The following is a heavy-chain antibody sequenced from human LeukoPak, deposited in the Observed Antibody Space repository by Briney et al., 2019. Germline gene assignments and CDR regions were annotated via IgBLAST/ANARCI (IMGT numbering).Heavy chain of an antibody. D-gene: IGHD3-22*01. CDR1: GFTFSTFA. Sequence: GGSLRLSCAASGFTFSTFAMHWVRQAPGKGLEWVSVISGSGGSTYYADSVKGRFTISRDNPKHTMYLQMNSLRGEDTAVYYCAKDLQEVVVITLDYWGQGTLVTVSS. CDR3: AKDLQEVVVITLDY. CDR2: ISGSGGST. V-gene: IGHV3-23*01. J-gene: IGHJ4*02.